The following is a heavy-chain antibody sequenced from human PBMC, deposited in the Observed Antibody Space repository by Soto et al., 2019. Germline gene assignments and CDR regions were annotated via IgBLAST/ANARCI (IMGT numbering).Heavy chain of an antibody. CDR2: INPSGGST. CDR3: ARADCSGGSCYGGGFDP. Sequence: QVQLVQSGAEVKKPGASVKVSCKASGYTFTSYYMHWVRQAPGQGLEWMGIINPSGGSTSYAQKFQGRVTMTRDTSTSTVYMELSSLRSEDTAVYYCARADCSGGSCYGGGFDPWGQGTLVTVSS. J-gene: IGHJ5*02. V-gene: IGHV1-46*03. D-gene: IGHD2-15*01. CDR1: GYTFTSYY.